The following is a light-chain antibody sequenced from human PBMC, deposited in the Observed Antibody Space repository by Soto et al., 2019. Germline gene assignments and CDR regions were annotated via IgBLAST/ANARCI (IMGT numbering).Light chain of an antibody. J-gene: IGLJ2*01. Sequence: QSALTQPASVSGSPGQSITISCTGTSSDIGGYKYVSWYQHHPGTAPKLMIYDVTNRPSGVSNRFSGSKSGNTASLTISGLQADDEGDYYCTSYASSSTPVVFGGGTKVTVL. CDR3: TSYASSSTPVV. CDR1: SSDIGGYKY. CDR2: DVT. V-gene: IGLV2-14*03.